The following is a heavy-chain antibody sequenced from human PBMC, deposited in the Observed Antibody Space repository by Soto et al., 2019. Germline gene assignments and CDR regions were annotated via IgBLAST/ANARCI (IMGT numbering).Heavy chain of an antibody. J-gene: IGHJ4*02. D-gene: IGHD3-10*01. CDR2: TYYRSKWYN. Sequence: SQTLSLTCAISGDSVSSNSVAWNWIRQSPSRGLEWLGRTYYRSKWYNDFAPSVKSRITINADTSKNQFSLKLSSVTAADTAVYYCARAPRGNYGYPSYFDYWGQGTLVTVSS. CDR1: GDSVSSNSVA. CDR3: ARAPRGNYGYPSYFDY. V-gene: IGHV6-1*01.